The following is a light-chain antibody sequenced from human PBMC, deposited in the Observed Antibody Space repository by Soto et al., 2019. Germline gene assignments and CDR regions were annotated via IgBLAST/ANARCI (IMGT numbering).Light chain of an antibody. CDR3: KHYKEGPPFT. J-gene: IGKJ5*01. CDR2: GAS. V-gene: IGKV3-15*01. CDR1: QSVSSN. Sequence: EIVMTQAPATLSVSPGERATLSCRASQSVSSNVAWYQQKPSQARRLLILGASTRATGIPARFSGSGSGTEFTLSISSLQSEDFAVYYCKHYKEGPPFTFGQGTRLEI.